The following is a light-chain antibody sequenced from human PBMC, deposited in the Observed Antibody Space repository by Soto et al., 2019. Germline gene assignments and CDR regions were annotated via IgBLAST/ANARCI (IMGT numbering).Light chain of an antibody. CDR3: QQRSNWLT. CDR1: QSVSSY. V-gene: IGKV3-11*01. J-gene: IGKJ4*01. CDR2: DAS. Sequence: EIVLTQSPATLSLSPGERATLSCRASQSVSSYLALYQQKPGQAPRLLIYDASNRATGIPARFSGSGSGTVFTLTISSLEPEDFAVYYCQQRSNWLTFGGGTKVEIK.